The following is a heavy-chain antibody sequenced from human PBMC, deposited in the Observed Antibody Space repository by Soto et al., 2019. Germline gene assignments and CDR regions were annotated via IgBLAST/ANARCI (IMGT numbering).Heavy chain of an antibody. D-gene: IGHD6-19*01. Sequence: SETLSLTCAVSGYSISSGYYLGWIRQPPGKGLSWIGSIYHSGSTYYNPSLKSRVTISVDTSKNQFSLKLSSVTAADTAVYYCAREVSGVAGSDAFDIWGQGTMVTVSS. CDR2: IYHSGST. J-gene: IGHJ3*02. CDR3: AREVSGVAGSDAFDI. V-gene: IGHV4-38-2*02. CDR1: GYSISSGYY.